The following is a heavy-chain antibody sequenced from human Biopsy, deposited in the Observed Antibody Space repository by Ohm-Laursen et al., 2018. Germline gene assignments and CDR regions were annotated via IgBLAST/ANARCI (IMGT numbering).Heavy chain of an antibody. CDR3: ARDYDTSGYYYVS. D-gene: IGHD3-22*01. CDR2: IFYRGST. J-gene: IGHJ5*02. V-gene: IGHV4-39*01. CDR1: GGDINNYY. Sequence: GTLSLTCTVSGGDINNYYWGWIRQPPGKGLEWIGSIFYRGSTHYKPSLKSRVNISVDTSKNQFSLKLNSVTAADTAVYYCARDYDTSGYYYVSWGQGTLVTVSS.